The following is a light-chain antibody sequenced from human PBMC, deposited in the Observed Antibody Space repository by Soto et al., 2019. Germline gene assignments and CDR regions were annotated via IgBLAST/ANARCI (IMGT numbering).Light chain of an antibody. CDR3: QQYNNWPPDRT. Sequence: EIVMTQSPATLSVSPGERATLSCRASQSVGSNLAWYQQKPGQAPRLLIYGASTRATGIPARFSGSGSGTEFTLTLSSLQPEDFAIYFCQQYNNWPPDRTFGQGTKVEIK. CDR2: GAS. V-gene: IGKV3-15*01. J-gene: IGKJ1*01. CDR1: QSVGSN.